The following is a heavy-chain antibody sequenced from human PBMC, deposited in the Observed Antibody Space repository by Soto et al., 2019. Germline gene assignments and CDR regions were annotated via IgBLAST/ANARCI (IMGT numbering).Heavy chain of an antibody. Sequence: GGSLRLSCAASGFTFSSYVMNWVRQAPGKGLEWVSAISGSGGSTYYADSVKGRFTISRDNSKNTLYLQMNSLRAEDTAVFYCAKDARVYGDRRGDFDYWGQGTLVTVSS. CDR1: GFTFSSYV. D-gene: IGHD4-17*01. V-gene: IGHV3-23*01. CDR2: ISGSGGST. CDR3: AKDARVYGDRRGDFDY. J-gene: IGHJ4*02.